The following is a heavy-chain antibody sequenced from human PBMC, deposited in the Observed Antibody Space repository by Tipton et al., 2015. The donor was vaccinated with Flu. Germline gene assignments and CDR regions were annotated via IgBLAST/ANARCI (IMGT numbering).Heavy chain of an antibody. V-gene: IGHV3-66*04. J-gene: IGHJ6*02. CDR2: IYRGGTA. Sequence: GSLRLSCVASGFTVSSTYMTWVRQAPGKGLEWVALIYRGGTAAYADSVTGRFTISRDDSKNTVYFQMRSLRAEDTAVYYCVRHGAGKEREPLGGMDVWGQGTAVTVSS. CDR3: VRHGAGKEREPLGGMDV. CDR1: GFTVSSTY. D-gene: IGHD1-14*01.